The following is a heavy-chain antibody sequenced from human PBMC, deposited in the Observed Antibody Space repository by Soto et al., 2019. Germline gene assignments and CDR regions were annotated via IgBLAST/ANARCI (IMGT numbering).Heavy chain of an antibody. CDR3: ARKGDPTNWGSGNAFDV. V-gene: IGHV3-30-3*01. CDR1: GFTFTNYA. CDR2: ISYDGSHK. J-gene: IGHJ3*01. Sequence: QVQLVESGGGVVQPGRSLRLSCAASGFTFTNYAIHWVRQAPGKGLEWVAVISYDGSHKYYADSVKGRFTISRDNSXNXRYLQMNSLRVEDTAVYYCARKGDPTNWGSGNAFDVWGQGTMVTVSS. D-gene: IGHD7-27*01.